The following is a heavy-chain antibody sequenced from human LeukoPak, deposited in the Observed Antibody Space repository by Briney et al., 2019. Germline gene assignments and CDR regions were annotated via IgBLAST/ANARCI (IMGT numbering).Heavy chain of an antibody. J-gene: IGHJ6*02. CDR3: ARALRKVTSSYYYGMDV. V-gene: IGHV1-18*01. Sequence: GASVKVSCKASGYTFSTYGISWVRQAPGQGLEWMGWISAQNGNTNYAQKFQGRVTMTKSTSISAAYMELSSLRSEDTAVYYCARALRKVTSSYYYGMDVWGQGTTVTVSS. CDR1: GYTFSTYG. CDR2: ISAQNGNT. D-gene: IGHD4-17*01.